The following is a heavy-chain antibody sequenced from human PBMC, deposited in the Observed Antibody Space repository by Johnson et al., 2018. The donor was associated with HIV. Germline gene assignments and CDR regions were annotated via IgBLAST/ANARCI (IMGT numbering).Heavy chain of an antibody. V-gene: IGHV3-23*01. CDR1: GFTFSSYA. D-gene: IGHD6-6*01. CDR2: ISGSGGST. Sequence: EVQLLESGGGLVQPGGSLRLSCAASGFTFSSYAMSWVRQAPGKGLEWVSAISGSGGSTYYADSMKGRLTVSRDNSKNTLYLQMKSLRAEDTAVYYCASPIEYSSSADAFDIWGQGTMVTVSS. CDR3: ASPIEYSSSADAFDI. J-gene: IGHJ3*02.